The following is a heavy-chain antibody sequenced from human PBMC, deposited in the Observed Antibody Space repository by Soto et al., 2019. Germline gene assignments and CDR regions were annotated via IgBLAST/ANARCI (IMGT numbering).Heavy chain of an antibody. J-gene: IGHJ4*02. CDR1: GGSISGSAYY. CDR2: VQYTGFT. V-gene: IGHV4-39*01. Sequence: QLQLQESGPGLVKPSETLSLTCTVSGGSISGSAYYWGWIRQPPGKGLEWIGSVQYTGFTHHNPYLQRRVTINVDTSKKQFSLRLTSVTDADPAVYYCARLGYDTSDDYEESDYWGQGTRVTVSS. D-gene: IGHD3-3*01. CDR3: ARLGYDTSDDYEESDY.